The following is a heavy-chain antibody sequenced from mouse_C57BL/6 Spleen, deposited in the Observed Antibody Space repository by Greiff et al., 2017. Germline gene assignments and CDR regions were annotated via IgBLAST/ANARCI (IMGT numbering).Heavy chain of an antibody. V-gene: IGHV5-16*01. J-gene: IGHJ2*01. D-gene: IGHD1-1*01. CDR3: ARATLVAKGFDY. Sequence: EVHLVESEGGLVQPGSSMKLSCTASGFTFSDYYMAWVRQVPEKGLEWVAYINYDGSSTYYLDSLKGRFIISRDNAKNILYLQMSSLKSEDTATYDRARATLVAKGFDYWGQGTTLTVSS. CDR2: INYDGSST. CDR1: GFTFSDYY.